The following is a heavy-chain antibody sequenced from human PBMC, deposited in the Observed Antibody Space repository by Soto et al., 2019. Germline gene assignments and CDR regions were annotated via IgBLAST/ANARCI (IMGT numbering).Heavy chain of an antibody. CDR1: GFTFSTYY. J-gene: IGHJ5*02. Sequence: EVQLVASGGGLGQPGGTLRLSCAASGFTFSTYYMHWVRQAPGKGLVCVSRINGDGSRTNYADSVKGRFITFRDNAKNTLYLELSSLTAGNTAVDYCADVATGSYDWFVPWGQGTLVTVSS. CDR2: INGDGSRT. V-gene: IGHV3-74*01. CDR3: ADVATGSYDWFVP. D-gene: IGHD1-26*01.